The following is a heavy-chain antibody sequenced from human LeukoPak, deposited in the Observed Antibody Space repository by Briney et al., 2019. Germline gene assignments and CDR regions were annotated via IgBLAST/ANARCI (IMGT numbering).Heavy chain of an antibody. Sequence: PGGSLRLSCAASGFTFSSYSMNWVRQAPGKGLEWVSSISSSSSYIYYADSVKGRFTISRDNAKNSLYLQMNSLRAEDTAVYYCAGVDSSGYYPDYWGQGTLVTVSS. J-gene: IGHJ4*02. CDR3: AGVDSSGYYPDY. CDR2: ISSSSSYI. CDR1: GFTFSSYS. D-gene: IGHD3-22*01. V-gene: IGHV3-21*01.